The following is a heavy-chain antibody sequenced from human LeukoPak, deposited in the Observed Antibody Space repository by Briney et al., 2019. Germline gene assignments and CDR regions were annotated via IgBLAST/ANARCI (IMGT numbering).Heavy chain of an antibody. CDR3: ARGPPPDFDY. Sequence: PSETLSLTCTVSGGSISSYYWSWIRQPPGKGLEWIGYIYYSGSTNYNPSLKSRVTLSVDTSKNQFSPKLNSVTAADTAVYYCARGPPPDFDYWGRGTLVTVSS. CDR2: IYYSGST. CDR1: GGSISSYY. V-gene: IGHV4-59*12. J-gene: IGHJ4*02.